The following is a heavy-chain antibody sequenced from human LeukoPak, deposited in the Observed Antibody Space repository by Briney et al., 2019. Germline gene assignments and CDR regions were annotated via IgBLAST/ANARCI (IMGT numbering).Heavy chain of an antibody. V-gene: IGHV4-39*01. CDR1: GGSIRSSSYY. J-gene: IGHJ4*02. CDR2: IYYSGST. CDR3: ARQVVAVAGTGYFDY. D-gene: IGHD6-19*01. Sequence: PSETLSLTCTVSGGSIRSSSYYWGWIRQPPGKGLEWIRSIYYSGSTYYNASLKSRGTISVDTSKNQFSLKLNSVTAADTAVYFCARQVVAVAGTGYFDYWGQGTLVTV.